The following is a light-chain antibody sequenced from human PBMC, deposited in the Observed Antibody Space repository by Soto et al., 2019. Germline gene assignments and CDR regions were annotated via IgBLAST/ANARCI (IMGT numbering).Light chain of an antibody. CDR1: SSDVGGYNY. CDR2: EVY. J-gene: IGLJ1*01. CDR3: SSYVGTNSYV. Sequence: QSVLSRPGSASGSPGQSVTISCTGTSSDVGGYNYVSWYQHHPGKAPKLIIYEVYKRPSGVPDRFSGSKSGNTAALTVSGLQAEDEADYYCSSYVGTNSYVFGTGTKVTVL. V-gene: IGLV2-8*01.